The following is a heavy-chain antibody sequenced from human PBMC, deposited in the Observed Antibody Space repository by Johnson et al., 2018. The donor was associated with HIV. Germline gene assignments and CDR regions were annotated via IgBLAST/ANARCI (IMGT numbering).Heavy chain of an antibody. CDR3: TRVFQNGLDI. D-gene: IGHD1-1*01. CDR2: INWSGGDT. J-gene: IGHJ3*02. V-gene: IGHV3-20*04. Sequence: VQLVESGGGVERPGGSLRLSCAGSGFTFDDHGMSWVRQVPGKGLEWVSGINWSGGDTSYAASVRGRFTISRENGKNSLYLQLNSLRAGDTAVYYCTRVFQNGLDIWGQGTTVTVSS. CDR1: GFTFDDHG.